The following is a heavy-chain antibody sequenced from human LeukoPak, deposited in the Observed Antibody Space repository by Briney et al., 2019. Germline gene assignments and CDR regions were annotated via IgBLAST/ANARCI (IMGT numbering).Heavy chain of an antibody. CDR2: ISGSGGST. D-gene: IGHD6-19*01. V-gene: IGHV3-23*01. CDR3: AKSPTWEQWLVCDY. CDR1: GFTFSSYA. J-gene: IGHJ4*02. Sequence: GRSLRLSCTASGFTFSSYAMSWVRQAPGKGLEWVSAISGSGGSTYYADFVKGRFTISRDNSKNTLYLQMNSLRAEDTAVYYCAKSPTWEQWLVCDYWGQGTLVTVSS.